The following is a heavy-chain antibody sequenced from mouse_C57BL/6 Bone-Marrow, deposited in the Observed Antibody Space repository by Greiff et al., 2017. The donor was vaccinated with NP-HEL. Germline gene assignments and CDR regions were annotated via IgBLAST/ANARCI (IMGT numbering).Heavy chain of an antibody. CDR2: IDPNSGGT. D-gene: IGHD1-1*01. CDR1: GYTFTSYW. V-gene: IGHV1-72*01. Sequence: VQLQQPGAELVKPGASVKLSCKASGYTFTSYWMHWVKQRPGRGLEWIGRIDPNSGGTTYNEKFKSKATLTVDKPSSTAYMQLRSLTSEDSAVYYCARSYYYGNGPWFAYWGQGTLVTVSA. CDR3: ARSYYYGNGPWFAY. J-gene: IGHJ3*01.